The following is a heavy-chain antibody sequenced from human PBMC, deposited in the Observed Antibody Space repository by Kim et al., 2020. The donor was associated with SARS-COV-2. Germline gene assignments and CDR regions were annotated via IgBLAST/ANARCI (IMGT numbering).Heavy chain of an antibody. V-gene: IGHV3-23*01. CDR3: AKDPLVVDTYWFDP. Sequence: GGSLRLSCAASGFTFSSYAMSWVRQAPGKGLEWVSAIMGSGGSTYYADSVKGRFTISRDNSKNTLYLQKNSLRAEDTAVYYCAKDPLVVDTYWFDPWGQGNLVTVSS. CDR2: IMGSGGST. CDR1: GFTFSSYA. J-gene: IGHJ5*02. D-gene: IGHD2-15*01.